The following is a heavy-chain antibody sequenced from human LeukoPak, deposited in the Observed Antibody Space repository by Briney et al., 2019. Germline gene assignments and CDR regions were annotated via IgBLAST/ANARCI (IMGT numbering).Heavy chain of an antibody. CDR2: INWNGDSR. Sequence: PGGSLRLSCAASGFTFYDYGMSWVRQAPGKGLEWVSGINWNGDSRGYADSVKGRFTISRDNAKNSLYLQMNSLRVEDTALYYCARKAYYYGSGSYVPPFDPWGQGTLVTVSS. J-gene: IGHJ5*02. D-gene: IGHD3-10*01. CDR1: GFTFYDYG. V-gene: IGHV3-20*04. CDR3: ARKAYYYGSGSYVPPFDP.